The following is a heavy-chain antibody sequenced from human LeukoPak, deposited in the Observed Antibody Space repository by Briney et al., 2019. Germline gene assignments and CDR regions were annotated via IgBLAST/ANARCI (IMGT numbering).Heavy chain of an antibody. J-gene: IGHJ5*02. Sequence: SETLSLTCTVSGGSISSSSYYWGWIRQPPGKGLEWIGSIYYSGSTYYNPSLKSRVTISVDTSKNQFSLKLSSVTAADTAVYYCARRDIVVVPAAISGGRWFDPWGQGTLVTVSS. CDR3: ARRDIVVVPAAISGGRWFDP. CDR1: GGSISSSSYY. V-gene: IGHV4-39*01. D-gene: IGHD2-2*01. CDR2: IYYSGST.